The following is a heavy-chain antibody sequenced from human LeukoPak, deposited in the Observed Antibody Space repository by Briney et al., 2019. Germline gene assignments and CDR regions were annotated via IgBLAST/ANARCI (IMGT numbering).Heavy chain of an antibody. V-gene: IGHV3-21*01. CDR1: GFTFSSYS. Sequence: PGGSLRLSCAASGFTFSSYSMNWVRQAPGKGLEWVSSISSSSSYIYHADSVKGRFTISRDNAKNSLYLQMNSLRAEDTAVYYCARVESYLYYFDYWGQGTLVTVSS. CDR2: ISSSSSYI. J-gene: IGHJ4*02. CDR3: ARVESYLYYFDY. D-gene: IGHD1-26*01.